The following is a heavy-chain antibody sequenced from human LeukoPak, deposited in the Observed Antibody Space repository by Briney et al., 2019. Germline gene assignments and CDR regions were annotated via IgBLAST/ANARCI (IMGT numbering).Heavy chain of an antibody. V-gene: IGHV4-4*07. CDR3: ARGGSGDCSSTNCLDY. Sequence: PSETLSLTCTVSGGSISSYYWSWIRQPAGKGLEWIGRIYTSGGTNYNPSLKSRVTMSVDTSKNQFSLKLTSVTAADTAVYYCARGGSGDCSSTNCLDYWGQGTLVTVPP. CDR2: IYTSGGT. CDR1: GGSISSYY. D-gene: IGHD2-2*03. J-gene: IGHJ4*02.